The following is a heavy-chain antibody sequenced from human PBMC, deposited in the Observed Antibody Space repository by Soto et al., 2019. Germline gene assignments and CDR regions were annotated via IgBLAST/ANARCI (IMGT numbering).Heavy chain of an antibody. CDR1: GFSLSTSGVG. Sequence: QITLKESGPTLVKPTQTLTLTCTFSGFSLSTSGVGVGWIRQPPGKALEWLALIYWNDDKRYSPSLKSRLTITKDTSKNQVVLTMTNMDPVDTATYYCAHSPYDFWSGRGDGVDYWGQGTLVTVSS. CDR2: IYWNDDK. D-gene: IGHD3-3*01. CDR3: AHSPYDFWSGRGDGVDY. V-gene: IGHV2-5*01. J-gene: IGHJ4*02.